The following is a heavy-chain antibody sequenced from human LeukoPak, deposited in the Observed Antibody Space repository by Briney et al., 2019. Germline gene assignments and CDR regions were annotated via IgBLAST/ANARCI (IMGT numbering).Heavy chain of an antibody. CDR2: ISWDSKNI. D-gene: IGHD6-19*01. J-gene: IGHJ6*02. CDR1: GFTFDDYA. V-gene: IGHV3-9*01. CDR3: ARGNRDSSGFYYYYGMDV. Sequence: GGSLRLSCAASGFTFDDYAMFWVRQAPGKGLKWVSGISWDSKNIGYAASVKGRFTISRDNAKNSLHLQLSRLRAEDTAFYYCARGNRDSSGFYYYYGMDVWGQGTTVTVSS.